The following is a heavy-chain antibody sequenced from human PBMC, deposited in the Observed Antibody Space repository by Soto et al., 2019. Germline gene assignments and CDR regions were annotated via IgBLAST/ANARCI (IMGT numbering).Heavy chain of an antibody. CDR3: CIVADSGYYTVER. D-gene: IGHD3-22*01. Sequence: GGSLRLSCAAFGLTLSTSSMNWVRQAPGRGLKWISYIRRHTSVTAYADSVKGRFTISRDSAKNSLYLQMDNLRVEDTAVYYCCIVADSGYYTVERRGPGILVTVSS. CDR1: GLTLSTSS. J-gene: IGHJ4*02. V-gene: IGHV3-48*01. CDR2: IRRHTSVT.